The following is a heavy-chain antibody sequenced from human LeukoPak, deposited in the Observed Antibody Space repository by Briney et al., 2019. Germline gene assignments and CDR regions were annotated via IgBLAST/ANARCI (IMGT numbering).Heavy chain of an antibody. CDR3: ARETLDYDFWSGYFKPYYLDY. CDR1: GCTFTGYY. Sequence: ASVKVSCKASGCTFTGYYMHWVRQAPGQGLGWMGWINPNSGGTNYAQKFQGRVTMTRDTSISTAYMELSRLRSDDTAVYYCARETLDYDFWSGYFKPYYLDYWGQGTLVTVSS. D-gene: IGHD3-3*01. J-gene: IGHJ4*02. CDR2: INPNSGGT. V-gene: IGHV1-2*02.